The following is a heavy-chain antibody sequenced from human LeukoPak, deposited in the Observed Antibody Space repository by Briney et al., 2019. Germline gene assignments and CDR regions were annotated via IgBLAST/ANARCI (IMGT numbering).Heavy chain of an antibody. J-gene: IGHJ4*02. Sequence: SETLSLTCTVSGGSISGGTYYWTWIRQHPGKGLEWIVSIYYSGTTYYNPPLKSRVTISVDTSKNQFSLKMSSVTAADTAVYYCARFTFGNRDYWGQGTLVIVSS. V-gene: IGHV4-31*03. CDR3: ARFTFGNRDY. CDR2: IYYSGTT. D-gene: IGHD1/OR15-1a*01. CDR1: GGSISGGTYY.